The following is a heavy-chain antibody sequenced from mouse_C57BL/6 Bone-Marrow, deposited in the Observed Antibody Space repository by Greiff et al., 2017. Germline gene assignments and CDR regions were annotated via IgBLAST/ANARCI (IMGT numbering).Heavy chain of an antibody. CDR3: VSSRYVMDY. CDR2: IRSKSNNYAT. CDR1: GFSFNTYA. V-gene: IGHV10-1*01. D-gene: IGHD1-1*01. Sequence: EVQLVESGGGLVQPKGSLKLSCAASGFSFNTYAMNWVRQAPGKGLEWVARIRSKSNNYATYYADSVKDRFTISRDASESMLSLQMNNLKAEDTSIYYCVSSRYVMDYWGQGTSVTVSS. J-gene: IGHJ4*01.